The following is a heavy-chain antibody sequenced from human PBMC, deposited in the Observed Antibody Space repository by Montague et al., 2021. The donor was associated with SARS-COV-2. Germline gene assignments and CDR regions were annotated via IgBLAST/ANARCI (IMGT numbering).Heavy chain of an antibody. Sequence: SQRLSCAASGFTVSNNYVRWVRQAPGKGLEWVSLIYSAGSTYYADSVKGRFTISRDNSKNTVYLEMNRLTAEDTAVYYCARSSDGNFAWGQGTLVTVSS. J-gene: IGHJ5*02. CDR1: GFTVSNNY. CDR3: ARSSDGNFA. V-gene: IGHV3-66*01. CDR2: IYSAGST. D-gene: IGHD1-7*01.